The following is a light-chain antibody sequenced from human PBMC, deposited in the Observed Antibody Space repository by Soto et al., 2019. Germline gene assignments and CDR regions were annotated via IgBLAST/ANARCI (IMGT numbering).Light chain of an antibody. Sequence: DIQMTQSPSSLSASVGDRVSITCRASQSMSSYLNWFQQKPGEAPNLLIYAASTLQSGVPSRFSGSGSGTDFTLTISSLQPEDFATYYCQQGYDSPLTFGQGTRLEIK. CDR3: QQGYDSPLT. V-gene: IGKV1-39*01. J-gene: IGKJ5*01. CDR1: QSMSSY. CDR2: AAS.